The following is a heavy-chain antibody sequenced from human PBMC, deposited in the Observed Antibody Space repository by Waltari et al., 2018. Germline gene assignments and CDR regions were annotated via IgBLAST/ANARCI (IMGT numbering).Heavy chain of an antibody. V-gene: IGHV3-53*01. Sequence: EVQLVESGGGLIQPGGSLRLSCAATGFTVSSDYMSWVRQAPGKGLEWISFIHSCGTTYYSDSVKGRFTISRDKSKNTLYLQMNSLRAEDTAVYYCARVQGWPTIPDYWGQGTLVTVSS. CDR3: ARVQGWPTIPDY. D-gene: IGHD2-15*01. J-gene: IGHJ4*02. CDR2: IHSCGTT. CDR1: GFTVSSDY.